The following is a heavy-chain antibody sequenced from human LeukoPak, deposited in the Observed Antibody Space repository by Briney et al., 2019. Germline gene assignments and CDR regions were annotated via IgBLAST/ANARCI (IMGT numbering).Heavy chain of an antibody. CDR3: VRRYGDNVAFDI. Sequence: TSETLSLTCSVSGGSISSFYWTWIRQPPGKGLEWIGYIHNSGNTNYNPSLKSRATISVDTSKNQFSLKLTSVTAADTAVYYCVRRYGDNVAFDIWGQGTMVIVSS. CDR2: IHNSGNT. D-gene: IGHD4-17*01. J-gene: IGHJ3*02. V-gene: IGHV4-59*01. CDR1: GGSISSFY.